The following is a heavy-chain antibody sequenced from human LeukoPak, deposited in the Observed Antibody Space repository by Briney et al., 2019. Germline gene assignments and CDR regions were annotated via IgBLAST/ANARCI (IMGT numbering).Heavy chain of an antibody. CDR2: IYYSGCT. J-gene: IGHJ4*02. CDR1: GGSISSSSYY. CDR3: ARDLGYGDEYFDY. Sequence: SETLSLTCTVSGGSISSSSYYWGWIRQPPGKGLEWIGSIYYSGCTYYNPSLKSRVTISVDTSKNQFSLKLSSVTAADTAVYYCARDLGYGDEYFDYWGQGTLVTVSS. D-gene: IGHD4/OR15-4a*01. V-gene: IGHV4-39*07.